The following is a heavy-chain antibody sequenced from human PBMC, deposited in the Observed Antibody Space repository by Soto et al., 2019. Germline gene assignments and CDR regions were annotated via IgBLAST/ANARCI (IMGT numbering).Heavy chain of an antibody. V-gene: IGHV4-39*01. D-gene: IGHD2-2*01. CDR3: ARHARYCSSTSCYGSYYYGMDV. CDR2: IYYSGST. Sequence: PSETLSLTCTVSGGSISSSSYYWGWIRQPPEKGLEWIGSIYYSGSTYYNPSLKSRVTISVDTSKNQFSLKLSSVTAADTAVYYCARHARYCSSTSCYGSYYYGMDVWGQGTTVTVSS. J-gene: IGHJ6*02. CDR1: GGSISSSSYY.